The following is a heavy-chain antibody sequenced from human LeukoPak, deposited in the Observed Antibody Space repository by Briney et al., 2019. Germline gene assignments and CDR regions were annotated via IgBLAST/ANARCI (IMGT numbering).Heavy chain of an antibody. J-gene: IGHJ6*03. CDR3: ARVADYYYYYMDV. CDR1: GYTFTSYY. Sequence: GASVKVSCKASGYTFTSYYMHWVRQAPGQGLDWMGIINPSGGSTSYAQKLQGRVTMTRDMSTSTVYMELSSLRSEDTAVYYCARVADYYYYYMDVWGKGTTVTVSS. D-gene: IGHD6-19*01. CDR2: INPSGGST. V-gene: IGHV1-46*01.